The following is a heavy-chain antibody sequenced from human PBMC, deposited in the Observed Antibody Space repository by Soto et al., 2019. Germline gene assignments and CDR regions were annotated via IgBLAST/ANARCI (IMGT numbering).Heavy chain of an antibody. CDR3: ARHGSN. J-gene: IGHJ4*02. CDR1: GVSISNSSYY. Sequence: QLQLQESGPGLVKPSETLSLTCTVSGVSISNSSYYWGWIRRPPGKGLEWIGTIYYSGITYYNPSLKSPVTISVDTSKNQFSLKLTSVTAADTAVYYCARHGSNWGQGTLVTVSS. CDR2: IYYSGIT. V-gene: IGHV4-39*01.